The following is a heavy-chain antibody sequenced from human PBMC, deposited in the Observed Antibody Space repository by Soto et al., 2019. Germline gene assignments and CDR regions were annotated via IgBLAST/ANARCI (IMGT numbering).Heavy chain of an antibody. V-gene: IGHV4-59*08. J-gene: IGHJ6*03. Sequence: SETLSLTCTVSGGSISSYYWSWIRQPPGKGLEWIGYIYYSGSTNYNPSLKSRVTISVDTSKNQFSLKLSSVTAADTAVYYCAKTRGLELRRSYYYYMDVWGKGTTVTVSS. D-gene: IGHD1-7*01. CDR2: IYYSGST. CDR3: AKTRGLELRRSYYYYMDV. CDR1: GGSISSYY.